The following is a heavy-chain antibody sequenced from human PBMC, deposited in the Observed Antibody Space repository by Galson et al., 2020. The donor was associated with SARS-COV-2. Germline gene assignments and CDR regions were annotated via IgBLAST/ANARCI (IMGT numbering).Heavy chain of an antibody. J-gene: IGHJ4*02. D-gene: IGHD5-18*01. CDR2: IHYSGST. CDR3: ARRRVQRWFLDY. CDR1: GGSISSSSYY. Sequence: SQTLSLTCTVSGGSISSSSYYWGWIRQPPGKGLEWIGSIHYSGSTYYNPSLKSRVTISVDTSKNQFSLKLSSVTAADAAVYYCARRRVQRWFLDYWGQGTLVTVSS. V-gene: IGHV4-39*01.